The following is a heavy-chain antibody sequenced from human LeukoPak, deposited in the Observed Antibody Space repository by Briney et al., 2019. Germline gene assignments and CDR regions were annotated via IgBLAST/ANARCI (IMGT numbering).Heavy chain of an antibody. D-gene: IGHD6-19*01. CDR3: ARDQVSVAGTGIDY. CDR2: ISSSGNTV. Sequence: LSLTCTVSGDSISGYYWSWIRQAPGKGLEWVSYISSSGNTVKYADSVKGRFAISRDNAKNSLYLQMNSLRAEDTAVYYCARDQVSVAGTGIDYWGQGTLVTVSS. V-gene: IGHV3-11*04. CDR1: GDSISGYY. J-gene: IGHJ4*02.